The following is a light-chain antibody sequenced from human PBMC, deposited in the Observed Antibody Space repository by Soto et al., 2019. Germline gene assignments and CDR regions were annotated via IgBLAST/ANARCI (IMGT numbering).Light chain of an antibody. V-gene: IGKV3-11*01. CDR1: QSVSSY. CDR2: DAS. Sequence: EILLTQSPATLSLSAGERATLSCRASQSVSSYLAWYQQKPGQAPRLLIYDASNRATGIPARFSGSGSGTEFTLTISSLEPEDFEVYYCQQRSNWPRTFGQGTKVDIK. J-gene: IGKJ1*01. CDR3: QQRSNWPRT.